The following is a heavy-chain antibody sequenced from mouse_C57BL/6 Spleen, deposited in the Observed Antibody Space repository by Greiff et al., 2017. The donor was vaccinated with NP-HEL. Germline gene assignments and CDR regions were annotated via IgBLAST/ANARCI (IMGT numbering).Heavy chain of an antibody. Sequence: EVMLVESGGGLVKPGGSLKLSCAASGFTFSDYGMHWVRQAPEKGLEWVAYISSGSSTIYYADTVKGRFTISRDNAKNTLFLQMTSLRSEDTAMYYCARNDYTWLAYWGQGTLVTVSA. CDR3: ARNDYTWLAY. D-gene: IGHD2-4*01. CDR1: GFTFSDYG. J-gene: IGHJ3*01. CDR2: ISSGSSTI. V-gene: IGHV5-17*01.